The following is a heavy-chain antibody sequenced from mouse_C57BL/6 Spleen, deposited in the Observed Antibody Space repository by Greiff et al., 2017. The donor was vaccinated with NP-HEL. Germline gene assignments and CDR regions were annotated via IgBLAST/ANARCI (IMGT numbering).Heavy chain of an antibody. J-gene: IGHJ4*01. CDR1: GFTFSDYG. CDR2: ISSGSSTI. CDR3: ARSTTVAYDAMDY. Sequence: EVKLMESGGGLVKPGGSLKLSCAASGFTFSDYGMHWVRQAPEKGLEWVAYISSGSSTIYYADTVKGRFTISRDNAKNTLFLQMTSLRSEDTAMYYCARSTTVAYDAMDYWGQGTSVTVSS. V-gene: IGHV5-17*01. D-gene: IGHD1-1*01.